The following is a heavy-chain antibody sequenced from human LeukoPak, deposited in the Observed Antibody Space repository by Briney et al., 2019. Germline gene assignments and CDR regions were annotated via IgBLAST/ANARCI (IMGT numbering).Heavy chain of an antibody. J-gene: IGHJ4*02. CDR3: ARDGFFDF. CDR1: GFNFNTFS. Sequence: PGGSLRLSCAASGFNFNTFSMNWGRQAPGKGLEWVAYISSNGSTTYYADSMKGRFTISRDNAKNSLHLQMNGLRGEDTAVYYCARDGFFDFWGQGTLVTVSS. CDR2: ISSNGSTT. V-gene: IGHV3-48*01.